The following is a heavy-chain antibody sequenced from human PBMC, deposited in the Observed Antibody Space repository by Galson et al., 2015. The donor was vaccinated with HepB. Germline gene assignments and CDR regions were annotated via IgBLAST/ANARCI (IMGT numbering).Heavy chain of an antibody. V-gene: IGHV3-73*01. J-gene: IGHJ4*02. D-gene: IGHD2-15*01. CDR1: GFTFSGSA. CDR3: TRHGCSGGSCSDY. Sequence: SLRLSCAASGFTFSGSAMHWVRQASGKGLEWVGRIRSKANSYATAYAASVKGRFTISRDDSKNTAYLQMNSLKTEDTAVYYCTRHGCSGGSCSDYWGQGTLVTVSS. CDR2: IRSKANSYAT.